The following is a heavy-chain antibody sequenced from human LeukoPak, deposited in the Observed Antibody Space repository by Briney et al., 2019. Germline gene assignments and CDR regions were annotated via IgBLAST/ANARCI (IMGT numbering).Heavy chain of an antibody. CDR3: ARTDNYFGY. CDR1: GDSISSYY. Sequence: SETLSLTCTVSGDSISSYYWSWIRQPPGKGLEWIGYIYDSGSTNYNPSLKSRVTISVDTSKSQFSLKLSSVTAADTAVYYCARTDNYFGYWGQGTLVTVSS. J-gene: IGHJ4*02. CDR2: IYDSGST. V-gene: IGHV4-59*01.